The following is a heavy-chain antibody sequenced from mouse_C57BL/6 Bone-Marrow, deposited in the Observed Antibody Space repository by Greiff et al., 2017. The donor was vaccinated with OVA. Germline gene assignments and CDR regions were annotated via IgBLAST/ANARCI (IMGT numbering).Heavy chain of an antibody. Sequence: EVQVVESGGGLVKPGGSLKLSCAASGFTFSSYAMSWVRQTPEKRLEWVATISDGGSYTYYSDNVKGRFTISRDNAKNTLYLQMSHLKSEDTAMKYCAREEGLAIYYCGRSWLAYWGQGTLVTVSA. J-gene: IGHJ3*01. V-gene: IGHV5-4*01. D-gene: IGHD1-1*01. CDR3: AREEGLAIYYCGRSWLAY. CDR2: ISDGGSYT. CDR1: GFTFSSYA.